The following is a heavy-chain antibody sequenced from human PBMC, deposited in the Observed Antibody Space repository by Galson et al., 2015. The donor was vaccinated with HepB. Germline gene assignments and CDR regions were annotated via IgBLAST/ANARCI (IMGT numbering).Heavy chain of an antibody. D-gene: IGHD1-1*01. Sequence: SLRLSCAASGFTFSTYWMSWVRQAPRKGLEWVANINEDGSERYYADSVRGRVTISRDNAKNSLYLQMSGLRAEDTAVFYCARRSGDPFDYWGQGALVTVSS. CDR2: INEDGSER. CDR1: GFTFSTYW. CDR3: ARRSGDPFDY. V-gene: IGHV3-7*03. J-gene: IGHJ4*02.